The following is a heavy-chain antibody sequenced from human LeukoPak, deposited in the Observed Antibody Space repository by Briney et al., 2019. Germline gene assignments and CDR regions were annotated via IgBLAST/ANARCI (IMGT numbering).Heavy chain of an antibody. Sequence: GASVKVSCKASGGTFSSYAISWVRQAPGQGPEWMGRIIPILGIANYAQKFQGRVTITADKSTSTAYMELSSLRSEDTAVYYCARGLRATHKILANDFDYWGQGTLVTVSS. CDR2: IIPILGIA. J-gene: IGHJ4*02. V-gene: IGHV1-69*04. CDR3: ARGLRATHKILANDFDY. D-gene: IGHD2/OR15-2a*01. CDR1: GGTFSSYA.